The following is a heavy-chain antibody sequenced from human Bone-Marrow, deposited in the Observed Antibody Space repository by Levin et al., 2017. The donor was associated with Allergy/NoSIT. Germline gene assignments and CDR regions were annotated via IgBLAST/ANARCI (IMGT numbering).Heavy chain of an antibody. CDR2: VTGSGTNT. CDR1: GFTLSNYA. J-gene: IGHJ3*01. CDR3: AKTPIGGYCSGSRCYL. D-gene: IGHD2-15*01. Sequence: ASVKVSCVASGFTLSNYAMTWVRQAPGKGLEWVSTVTGSGTNTYHADSVKGRFTISRDNSKNMLFLQMNSLRAEDTAIYYCAKTPIGGYCSGSRCYLWGQGTMVTVSS. V-gene: IGHV3-23*01.